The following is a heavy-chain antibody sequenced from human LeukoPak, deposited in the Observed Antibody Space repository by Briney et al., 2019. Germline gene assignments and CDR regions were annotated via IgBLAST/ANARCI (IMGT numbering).Heavy chain of an antibody. CDR3: ARTPSGYYYYYMDV. CDR2: IYHSGST. J-gene: IGHJ6*03. Sequence: RPSETLSLTCTVSGGSISSGGYYWSWIRQPPGKGLEWIGYIYHSGSTYYNPSLKSRVTISVDRSKNQFSLKLSSVTAADTAVYYCARTPSGYYYYYMDVWGKGTTVTVSS. V-gene: IGHV4-30-2*01. CDR1: GGSISSGGYY. D-gene: IGHD3-10*01.